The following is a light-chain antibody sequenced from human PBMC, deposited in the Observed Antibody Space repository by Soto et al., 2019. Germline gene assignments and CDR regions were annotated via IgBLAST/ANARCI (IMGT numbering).Light chain of an antibody. Sequence: EIVLTQSPATLSLSPGERATLSCRASQSVSSYLAWYQQKPGQAPRPLIYDASNRATGIPARFSGSGSGTDFTLPISSLEPEDFAVYYCQQRSNWVFTFGPGTKVDIK. CDR3: QQRSNWVFT. V-gene: IGKV3-11*01. CDR1: QSVSSY. CDR2: DAS. J-gene: IGKJ3*01.